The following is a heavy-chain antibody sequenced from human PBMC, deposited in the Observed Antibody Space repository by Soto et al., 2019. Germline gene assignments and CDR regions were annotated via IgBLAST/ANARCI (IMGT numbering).Heavy chain of an antibody. Sequence: SETLSLTCTGSGCSISSDYWSLVRLPPGKGLEWIGYIYYSGSTNYNPSLKSRVTISVDTSKNQFSLKLSSVTAADTAVYYCARSEEDEYFDWPLLNYWGQGTLVTVSS. CDR3: ARSEEDEYFDWPLLNY. CDR2: IYYSGST. J-gene: IGHJ4*02. CDR1: GCSISSDY. V-gene: IGHV4-59*08. D-gene: IGHD3-9*01.